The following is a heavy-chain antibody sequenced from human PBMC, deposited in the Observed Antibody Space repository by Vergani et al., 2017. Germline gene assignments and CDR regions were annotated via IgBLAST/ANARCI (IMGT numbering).Heavy chain of an antibody. Sequence: EVQLVESGGGLVQPGGSLRLSCAASGFTFSSYWMHWVRQAPGKGLVWVSRINSDGSSTSYADSVKGRFTISRDNAKNTLYLQMNSLRAEDTAVYYCAKEGDAYCGGEDWGQGTLVTVSS. D-gene: IGHD2-21*01. CDR1: GFTFSSYW. CDR2: INSDGSST. CDR3: AKEGDAYCGGED. J-gene: IGHJ4*02. V-gene: IGHV3-74*01.